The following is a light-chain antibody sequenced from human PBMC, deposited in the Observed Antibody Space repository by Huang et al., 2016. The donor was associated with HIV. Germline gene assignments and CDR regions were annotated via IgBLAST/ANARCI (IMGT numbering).Light chain of an antibody. CDR1: QTINGY. V-gene: IGKV1-39*01. Sequence: DIQMTQSPSSLSASVGYRVTLTCRASQTINGYLNWYQQKPGKAPELLISAASSLHSGVPSRFSGSGSDTDYTLTVSGLQPEYFATYYCQQSYSTPYTFGQGTKLQIK. CDR2: AAS. J-gene: IGKJ2*01. CDR3: QQSYSTPYT.